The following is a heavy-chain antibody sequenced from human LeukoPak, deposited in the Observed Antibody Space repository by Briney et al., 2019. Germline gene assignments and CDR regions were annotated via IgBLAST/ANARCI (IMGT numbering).Heavy chain of an antibody. D-gene: IGHD1-1*01. CDR1: GGTFSSYA. CDR2: IIPIFGTA. Sequence: SVKVSCKASGGTFSSYAISWVRQAPGQGLEWMGGIIPIFGTANYAQKFQGRVTIPADESTSTAYMELSSLRSEDTAVYYCARYGGGTNAFDIWGQGTMVTVSS. J-gene: IGHJ3*02. V-gene: IGHV1-69*13. CDR3: ARYGGGTNAFDI.